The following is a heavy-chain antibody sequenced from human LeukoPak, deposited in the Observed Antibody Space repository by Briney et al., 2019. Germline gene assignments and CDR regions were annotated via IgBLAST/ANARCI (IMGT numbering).Heavy chain of an antibody. D-gene: IGHD2-21*02. J-gene: IGHJ4*02. V-gene: IGHV3-53*01. Sequence: LSGGFLRLSCAASGFTVSSNYMSWVRQAPGKGLEWVSVIYSGGSTYYADSVKGRFTISRDNSKNTLYLQMNSLRAEDTAVYYCASGLCGGDCYSRYFDYWGQGTLVTVSS. CDR1: GFTVSSNY. CDR3: ASGLCGGDCYSRYFDY. CDR2: IYSGGST.